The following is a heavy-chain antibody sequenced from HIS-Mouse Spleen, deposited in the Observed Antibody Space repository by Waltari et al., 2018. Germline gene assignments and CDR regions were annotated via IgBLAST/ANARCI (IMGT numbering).Heavy chain of an antibody. V-gene: IGHV4-34*01. D-gene: IGHD6-13*01. CDR3: ARATAAAGLPDY. CDR2: INHSGST. J-gene: IGHJ4*02. CDR1: GGSFIGYY. Sequence: QVQLQQWGAGLLKPSETLSLTCAVYGGSFIGYYWSWIRQPPGKGLEWIGEINHSGSTNYNPSLKSRVTISVDTSKNQFSLKLSSVTAADTAVYYCARATAAAGLPDYWGQGTLVTVSS.